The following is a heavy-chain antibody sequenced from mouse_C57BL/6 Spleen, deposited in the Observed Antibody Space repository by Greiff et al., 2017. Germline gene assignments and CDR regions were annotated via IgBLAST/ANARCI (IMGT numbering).Heavy chain of an antibody. CDR1: GFSLTSYG. J-gene: IGHJ3*01. CDR3: ASDLGEGFAY. D-gene: IGHD4-1*01. V-gene: IGHV2-6*01. CDR2: IWGVGST. Sequence: VQLQQSGPGLVAPSQSLSITCPVSGFSLTSYGVDWVRQSPGKGLEWLGVIWGVGSTNYNSALKSRLSLSKDNSKSQVFLKMNSLQTDDTAMYYCASDLGEGFAYWGQGTLVTVSA.